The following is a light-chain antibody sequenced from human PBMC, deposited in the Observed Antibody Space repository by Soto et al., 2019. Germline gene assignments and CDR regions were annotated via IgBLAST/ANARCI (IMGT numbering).Light chain of an antibody. V-gene: IGKV3D-15*01. CDR3: QQYNNWPPLT. Sequence: EIVMTQSPATLSVSPGERATLSCRASESVSKNLAWYQQKPGQAPGLLIYGASTRATGIPARFSGSGSGTEFTLTISSLQSEDFAVYYCQQYNNWPPLTFGQGTKVEIK. J-gene: IGKJ1*01. CDR1: ESVSKN. CDR2: GAS.